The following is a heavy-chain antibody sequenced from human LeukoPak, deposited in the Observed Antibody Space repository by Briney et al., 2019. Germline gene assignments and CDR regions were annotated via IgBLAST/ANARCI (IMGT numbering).Heavy chain of an antibody. CDR2: IFPGDSDT. CDR1: GCSFTSYW. CDR3: ARRAGEWEILDY. J-gene: IGHJ4*02. D-gene: IGHD1-26*01. V-gene: IGHV5-51*01. Sequence: GESLKISCKGSGCSFTSYWIGWVRQMPGKGLEWMGIIFPGDSDTRYNPFFQGQVTISADKSISTAYLQWSSLKASDTAMYYCARRAGEWEILDYWGQGTLVTVSS.